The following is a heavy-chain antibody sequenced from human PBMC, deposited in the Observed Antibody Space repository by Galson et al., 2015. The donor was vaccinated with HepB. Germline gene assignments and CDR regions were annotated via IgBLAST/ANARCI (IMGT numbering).Heavy chain of an antibody. V-gene: IGHV3-23*01. CDR1: GFTFSINA. CDR2: ISGSGDRT. CDR3: ANGLSDWGDGYGLDV. Sequence: SLRLSCAASGFTFSINAMGWVRQAPGKGLEWVSSISGSGDRTYYADSVRGRFTISRDNSKKTLYLQMNSLRVEDTAIYFCANGLSDWGDGYGLDVWGQGTTVTVSS. D-gene: IGHD3/OR15-3a*01. J-gene: IGHJ6*02.